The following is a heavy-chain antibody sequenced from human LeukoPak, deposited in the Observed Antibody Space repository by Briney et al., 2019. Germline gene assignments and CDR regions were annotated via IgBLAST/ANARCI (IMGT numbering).Heavy chain of an antibody. J-gene: IGHJ2*01. CDR1: GGSISSGDYY. Sequence: SETLSLICTVSGGSISSGDYYWSWIRQPPGTGLEWIGYIYYSGSTYYNPSLKSRVTISVDTSKNQFSLKLSSVTAADTAVYYCARCLYQYWYFDLWGRGTLVTVSS. CDR2: IYYSGST. CDR3: ARCLYQYWYFDL. D-gene: IGHD2-2*01. V-gene: IGHV4-30-4*01.